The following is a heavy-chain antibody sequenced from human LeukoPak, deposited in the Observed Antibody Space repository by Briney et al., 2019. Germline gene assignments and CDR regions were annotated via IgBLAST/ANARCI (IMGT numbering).Heavy chain of an antibody. CDR1: GDSISSYY. J-gene: IGHJ4*02. CDR3: ARRKLGVVTDPYFDY. CDR2: IYYSGST. D-gene: IGHD2-21*02. V-gene: IGHV4-59*01. Sequence: PSETLSLTCTVSGDSISSYYWSWLRQPPGKGLEWIGYIYYSGSTNYNPSLKSRVTISVDTSKNQFSLKLSSVTAADTAVYYCARRKLGVVTDPYFDYWGQGTLVTVSS.